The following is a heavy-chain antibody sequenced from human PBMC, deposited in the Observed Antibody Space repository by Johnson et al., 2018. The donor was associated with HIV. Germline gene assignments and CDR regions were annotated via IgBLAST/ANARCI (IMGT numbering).Heavy chain of an antibody. Sequence: VQLVESGGGVVQPGRSLRLSCVASGFTFDNYGMNWVRQAPGKGLEWVSGINWNGNTIGYADSVKGRLTISRDNTENALYLQMNSLRAEDTALYYCARAIAAAGSSLEDDAWGQGTMVTVSS. CDR1: GFTFDNYG. J-gene: IGHJ3*01. CDR2: INWNGNTI. D-gene: IGHD6-13*01. CDR3: ARAIAAAGSSLEDDA. V-gene: IGHV3-20*04.